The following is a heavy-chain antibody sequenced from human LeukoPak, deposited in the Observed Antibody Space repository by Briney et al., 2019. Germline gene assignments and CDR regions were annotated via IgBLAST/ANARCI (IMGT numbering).Heavy chain of an antibody. Sequence: SETLSLTCAVSGGSISSNSCYWGWIRQPPGKGLEWIGSIYHSGSTYYNPSLESRVTISVDTSKNQFSLKLSSVTAADTAVYYCARDSYDSSGYYDYWGQGTLVTVSS. CDR1: GGSISSNSCY. CDR3: ARDSYDSSGYYDY. D-gene: IGHD3-22*01. CDR2: IYHSGST. J-gene: IGHJ4*02. V-gene: IGHV4-39*07.